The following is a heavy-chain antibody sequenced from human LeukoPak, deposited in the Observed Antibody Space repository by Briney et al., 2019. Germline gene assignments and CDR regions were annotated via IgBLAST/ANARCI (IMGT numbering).Heavy chain of an antibody. CDR3: ASRYTGTWYFDY. J-gene: IGHJ4*02. CDR1: GGTFSSYA. Sequence: GASVKVSCKASGGTFSSYAISWVRQAPGQGLEWMGGIIPIFGTANYAQKFQGRVTITADESTSTAYMELSSLRSEDTAVYYCASRYTGTWYFDYWGQGTLVTVSS. D-gene: IGHD1-1*01. CDR2: IIPIFGTA. V-gene: IGHV1-69*13.